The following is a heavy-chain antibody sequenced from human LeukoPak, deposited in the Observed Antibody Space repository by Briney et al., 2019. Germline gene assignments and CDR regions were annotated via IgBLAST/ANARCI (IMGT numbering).Heavy chain of an antibody. V-gene: IGHV3-11*01. J-gene: IGHJ4*02. CDR2: SSSSVSTI. D-gene: IGHD3-10*01. CDR3: ARSKPRGATMVRGVIDY. CDR1: GFTCIDYY. Sequence: GGYLMLFSTAPGFTCIDYYMSWIRQDPGKRLDLVSYSSSSVSTIYYADSVKGRFTIDRENATESLELQKNNLRADDTAVYSCARSKPRGATMVRGVIDYWGQGTLVTVSS.